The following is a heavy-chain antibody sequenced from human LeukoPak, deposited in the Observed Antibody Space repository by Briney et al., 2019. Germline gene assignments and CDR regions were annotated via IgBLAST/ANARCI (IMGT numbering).Heavy chain of an antibody. J-gene: IGHJ4*02. CDR3: ARDVLQRH. V-gene: IGHV3-48*03. D-gene: IGHD2/OR15-2a*01. CDR1: GFTFSTFD. Sequence: PGGSLRLSCAASGFTFSTFDMNWVRQAPGKGLEWVSYISSSGSSIYYADSVKDRFTISRDNAKNSLFLQMDSLRAEDTAVYYCARDVLQRHWGQGTLVTVSS. CDR2: ISSSGSSI.